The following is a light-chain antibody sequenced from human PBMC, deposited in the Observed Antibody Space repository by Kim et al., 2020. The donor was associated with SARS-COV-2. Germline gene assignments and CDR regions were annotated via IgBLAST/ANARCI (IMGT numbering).Light chain of an antibody. J-gene: IGLJ3*02. V-gene: IGLV1-40*01. CDR1: SSTVGAGYD. CDR3: QSYDSSLSGSV. CDR2: GNS. Sequence: QGVTISCTGSSSTVGAGYDVHWYQQLPGTAPKLLIYGNSKRPSGVPDRFSGSKSGTSASLAITGLQAEDEADYYCQSYDSSLSGSVFGGGTQLTVL.